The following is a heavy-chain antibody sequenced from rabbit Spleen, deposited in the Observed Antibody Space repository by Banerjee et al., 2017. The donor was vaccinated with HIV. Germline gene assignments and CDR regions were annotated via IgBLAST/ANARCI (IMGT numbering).Heavy chain of an antibody. CDR3: ARDSGSNDYIDVYFNL. D-gene: IGHD8-1*01. Sequence: EQLLESGGGLVKPEGSLKLSCTASGFSFSNKAVMCWVRQAPGKGLEWIACINAVTGRPVYANWAKGRFTFSKTSSTTVTLQMTSLTAADTATYFCARDSGSNDYIDVYFNLWGQGTLVTVS. CDR2: INAVTGRP. J-gene: IGHJ4*01. V-gene: IGHV1S45*01. CDR1: GFSFSNKAV.